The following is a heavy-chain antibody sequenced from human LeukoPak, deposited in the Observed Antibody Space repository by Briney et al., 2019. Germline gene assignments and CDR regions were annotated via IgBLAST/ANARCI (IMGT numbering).Heavy chain of an antibody. J-gene: IGHJ4*02. D-gene: IGHD3-10*01. CDR2: IYTSGST. CDR3: ARFTVRGVNDY. CDR1: GGSISSYY. V-gene: IGHV4-4*07. Sequence: SETLSLTXTVSGGSISSYYWSWIRQPAGKGLEWIGRIYTSGSTNYNPSLRSRVTMSVDTSKNQFSLKLSSVTAADTAVYYCARFTVRGVNDYWGQGTLVTVSS.